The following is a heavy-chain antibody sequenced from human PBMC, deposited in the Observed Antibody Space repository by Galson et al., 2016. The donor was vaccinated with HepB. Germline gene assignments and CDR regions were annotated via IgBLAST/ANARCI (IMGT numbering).Heavy chain of an antibody. J-gene: IGHJ4*02. D-gene: IGHD3-3*01. CDR1: GFTFISYG. V-gene: IGHV3-30*18. CDR3: AKDLTLVGMIMSPGD. Sequence: SLRLSCAVSGFTFISYGMHWVRQAPGKGLEWVAVISYDGRNQHYADSVKGRFTISRDNSKNTLYMQMNSLRPEDTAVYYCAKDLTLVGMIMSPGDWGQGTLVTVSS. CDR2: ISYDGRNQ.